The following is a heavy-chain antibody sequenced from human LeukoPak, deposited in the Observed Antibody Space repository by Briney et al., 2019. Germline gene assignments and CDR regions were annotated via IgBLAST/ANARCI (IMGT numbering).Heavy chain of an antibody. V-gene: IGHV5-51*01. CDR2: IYPGDSDT. CDR1: GYSFTSYW. CDR3: ARRRGYSYDFHFDY. J-gene: IGHJ4*02. D-gene: IGHD5-18*01. Sequence: PGGSLRLSCKGSGYSFTSYWIGWVRQMPGKGLEWMGIIYPGDSDTRYGPSFQGQVTISADKSISTAYQQWSSLKASDTAMYYCARRRGYSYDFHFDYWGQGTLVTVSS.